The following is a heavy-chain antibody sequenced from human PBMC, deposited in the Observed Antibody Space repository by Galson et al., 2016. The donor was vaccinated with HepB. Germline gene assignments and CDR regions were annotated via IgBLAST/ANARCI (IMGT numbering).Heavy chain of an antibody. Sequence: SLRLSCAASGFSFRNYGMHWVRQAPGQGLEWVAIISHDGGLKFYGDSVKGRFTISRGNSNNTLYLQMNSLRREDTAMYYCAKAMASATPRTNWFDPWGQGVLVTVSS. J-gene: IGHJ5*02. D-gene: IGHD1-1*01. CDR2: ISHDGGLK. V-gene: IGHV3-30*18. CDR3: AKAMASATPRTNWFDP. CDR1: GFSFRNYG.